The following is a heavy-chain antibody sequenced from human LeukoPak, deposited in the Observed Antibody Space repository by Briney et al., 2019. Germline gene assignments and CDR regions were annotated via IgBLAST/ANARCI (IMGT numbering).Heavy chain of an antibody. CDR3: ARGARASDS. CDR2: ISGNGGDT. Sequence: PGGSLRLSCAASGFTFSAHYMSWIRQSPGKGLEWLSYISGNGGDTNYADSVRGRITISRDSAKNSLFLQMSSLRAEDTAIYYCARGARASDSWGQGTLVTVSS. CDR1: GFTFSAHY. J-gene: IGHJ4*02. V-gene: IGHV3-11*05.